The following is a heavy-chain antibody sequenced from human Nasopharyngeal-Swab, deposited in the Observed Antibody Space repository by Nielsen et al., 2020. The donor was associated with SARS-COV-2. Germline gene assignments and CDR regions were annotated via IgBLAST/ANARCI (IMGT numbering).Heavy chain of an antibody. CDR2: ISGSGGST. CDR1: GITFSSYA. V-gene: IGHV3-23*01. D-gene: IGHD3-3*01. J-gene: IGHJ4*02. Sequence: GESLKISCAASGITFSSYAMSWVRQAPGKGLEWVSTISGSGGSTYYADSVKGRFTISRDNSENTLSLQMNNLRAEDTALYYCAKGTDSDYDFWSGYPTTLDSWGQGTLVTVSS. CDR3: AKGTDSDYDFWSGYPTTLDS.